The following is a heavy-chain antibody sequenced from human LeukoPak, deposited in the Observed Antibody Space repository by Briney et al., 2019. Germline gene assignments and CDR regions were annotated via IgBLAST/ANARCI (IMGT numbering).Heavy chain of an antibody. D-gene: IGHD4-17*01. J-gene: IGHJ4*02. CDR1: GFTDSSNY. CDR3: ASQTTVKYYFDY. V-gene: IGHV3-53*01. CDR2: IYSGGST. Sequence: GGSLRLSCAASGFTDSSNYMSWVRQTPGKGLEWVSVIYSGGSTYYADSVKGRFTISRDNSKNTLYLQVNSLRAEDTAVYYCASQTTVKYYFDYWGQGTLVTVSS.